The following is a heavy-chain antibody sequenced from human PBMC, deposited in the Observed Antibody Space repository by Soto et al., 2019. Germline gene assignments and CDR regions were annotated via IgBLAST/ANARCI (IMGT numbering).Heavy chain of an antibody. J-gene: IGHJ4*02. CDR1: GYTFTGYY. CDR2: INPNSGGT. D-gene: IGHD4-17*01. CDR3: ARGKRNYGVTPFDY. Sequence: ASVKVSCKASGYTFTGYYMHWVRQAPGQGLEWMGWINPNSGGTNYAQKFQGRVTMTRDTSISTAYMELSRLRSDETAVYHCARGKRNYGVTPFDYWGQGTLVTVSS. V-gene: IGHV1-2*02.